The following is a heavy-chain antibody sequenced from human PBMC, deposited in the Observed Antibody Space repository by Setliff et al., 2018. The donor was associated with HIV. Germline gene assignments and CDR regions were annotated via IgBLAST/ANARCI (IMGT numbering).Heavy chain of an antibody. D-gene: IGHD3-3*01. J-gene: IGHJ5*02. CDR2: INPGGSEK. CDR3: VKCGRDADMILDS. V-gene: IGHV3-7*03. Sequence: GGSLRLSCAPSGFTFSSYYMTWVRQAPGKGLEWVASINPGGSEKWYVDSVKGRFTISRDNSKNTLFLEMNNLRAEDTALYYCVKCGRDADMILDSWGPGRLVTVSS. CDR1: GFTFSSYY.